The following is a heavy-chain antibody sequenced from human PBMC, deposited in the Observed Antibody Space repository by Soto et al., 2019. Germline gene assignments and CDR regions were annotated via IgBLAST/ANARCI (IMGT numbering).Heavy chain of an antibody. D-gene: IGHD1-7*01. V-gene: IGHV5-10-1*01. J-gene: IGHJ6*02. CDR1: GYSFTSYW. CDR2: IDPSDSYT. Sequence: PGESLKISCKGSGYSFTSYWISWVRQMPGKGLEWMGRIDPSDSYTNYSPSFQGNVTISADKSISTANLQWSSLKASDTAMYYCARQPRTYYYYGMDVWGQGTTVTVSS. CDR3: ARQPRTYYYYGMDV.